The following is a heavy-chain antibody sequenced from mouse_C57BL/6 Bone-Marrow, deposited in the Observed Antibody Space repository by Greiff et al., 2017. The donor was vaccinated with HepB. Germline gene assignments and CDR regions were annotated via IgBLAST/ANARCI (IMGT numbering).Heavy chain of an antibody. CDR1: GYTFTSYG. D-gene: IGHD1-1*01. CDR2: IYPRSGNT. CDR3: ARRSTVVADYFDY. J-gene: IGHJ2*01. Sequence: VMLQQSGAELARPGASVKLSCKASGYTFTSYGISWVKQRTGQGLEWIGEIYPRSGNTYYNEKFKGKATLTADKSSSTAYMELRSLTSEDSAVYFCARRSTVVADYFDYWGQGTTLTVSS. V-gene: IGHV1-81*01.